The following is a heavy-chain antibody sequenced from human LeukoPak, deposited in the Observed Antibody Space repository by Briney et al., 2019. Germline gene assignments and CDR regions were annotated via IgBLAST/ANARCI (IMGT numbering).Heavy chain of an antibody. CDR1: GGSINSNSHY. CDR2: IFYNGDA. D-gene: IGHD5-12*01. V-gene: IGHV4-39*07. CDR3: AREEGGGYSGYVPDY. J-gene: IGHJ4*02. Sequence: KPSETLSLTCTVSGGSINSNSHYWGWIRQSPENGLEWLGSIFYNGDAYYNPSLKSRVTISVDTSKNQFSLKLSSVTAADTAVYYCAREEGGGYSGYVPDYWGQGTLVTVSS.